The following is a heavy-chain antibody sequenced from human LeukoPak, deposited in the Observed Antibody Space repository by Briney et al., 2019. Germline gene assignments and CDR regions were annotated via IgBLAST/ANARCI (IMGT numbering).Heavy chain of an antibody. Sequence: PSETLSLTCTASGGSISSYYWSWIRQPPGKGLEWIGSMYYSGSTYYNPSLKSRVTISVDTSKNQFSLKLSSVTAADTAVYYCARRSSISHNWGQGTLVTVSS. CDR3: ARRSSISHN. D-gene: IGHD6-13*01. J-gene: IGHJ4*02. V-gene: IGHV4-59*05. CDR1: GGSISSYY. CDR2: MYYSGST.